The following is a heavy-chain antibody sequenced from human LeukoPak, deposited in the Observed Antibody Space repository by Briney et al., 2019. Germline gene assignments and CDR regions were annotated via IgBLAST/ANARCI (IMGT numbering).Heavy chain of an antibody. CDR1: GFTFSDYY. V-gene: IGHV3-11*01. CDR2: ISSRGSTI. CDR3: SRDGASYGYLRGEANRSIDY. D-gene: IGHD5-18*01. J-gene: IGHJ4*02. Sequence: GGSLTLSWAAAGFTFSDYYMSWIRQAPGKGLEWVSYISSRGSTIFYGDSVEGLFTISRDNAKNSMYLQMNSLRAEDEAVYYCSRDGASYGYLRGEANRSIDYWGQGTLVTVSS.